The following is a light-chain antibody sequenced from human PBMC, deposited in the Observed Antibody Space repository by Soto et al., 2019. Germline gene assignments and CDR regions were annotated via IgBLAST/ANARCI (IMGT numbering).Light chain of an antibody. CDR1: RSVSSNY. V-gene: IGKV3-20*01. J-gene: IGKJ1*01. CDR3: QQYDNWPWT. Sequence: EIVLTQSPGTLSLSPGERATLSCRASRSVSSNYLAWYQQKPGQAPRLLIYGASSRATGIPDRFSGSGSGTDFTLTISSLQSEDFAVYYCQQYDNWPWTFGQGTKVDI. CDR2: GAS.